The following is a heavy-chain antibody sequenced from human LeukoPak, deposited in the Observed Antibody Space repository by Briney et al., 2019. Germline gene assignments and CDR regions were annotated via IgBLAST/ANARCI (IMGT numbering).Heavy chain of an antibody. CDR1: GFTFSTYS. J-gene: IGHJ4*02. CDR3: ARDTRGESDY. V-gene: IGHV3-48*04. Sequence: GGSLRLSCAASGFTFSTYSMNWVRQAPGKGLEWISYISSSSDTIYYADSVKGRFTISRDNAKNSLYLQMNSLRAEDTAVYYCARDTRGESDYWGQGTLVTVSS. D-gene: IGHD2-2*01. CDR2: ISSSSDTI.